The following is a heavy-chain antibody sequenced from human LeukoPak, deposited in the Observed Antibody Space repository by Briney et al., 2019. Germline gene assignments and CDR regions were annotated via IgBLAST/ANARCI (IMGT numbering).Heavy chain of an antibody. CDR3: ARHMEYYYDSSGYFDL. Sequence: SETLSLTCTVSGGSISSSSYYWGWIRQPPGKGLEWIGSIYYSGSTYYNPSLKSRVTVSVDTSKNQFSLKLSSATAADTAVYYCARHMEYYYDSSGYFDLWGRGSLVTVSS. D-gene: IGHD3-22*01. CDR2: IYYSGST. V-gene: IGHV4-39*01. J-gene: IGHJ2*01. CDR1: GGSISSSSYY.